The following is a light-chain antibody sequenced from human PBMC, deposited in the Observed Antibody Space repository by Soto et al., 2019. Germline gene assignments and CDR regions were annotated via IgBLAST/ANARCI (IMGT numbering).Light chain of an antibody. V-gene: IGKV3-15*01. CDR3: QQYRNWPRT. CDR2: GAS. Sequence: EIVLTQSPATLSVAQGGRVTRSSRASQSVDINLAWYQQKPGQAPRLLIYGASTRATDMPGRFSGRGSGTEFTLSICSLQSEADAVYYCQQYRNWPRTFGQGTKVDIK. CDR1: QSVDIN. J-gene: IGKJ1*01.